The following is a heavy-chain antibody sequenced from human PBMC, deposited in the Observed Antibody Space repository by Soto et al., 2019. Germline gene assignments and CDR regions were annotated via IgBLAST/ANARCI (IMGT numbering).Heavy chain of an antibody. D-gene: IGHD2-21*01. CDR1: GFTFSNYS. CDR2: ISSSGSAM. J-gene: IGHJ4*02. Sequence: EVQLVESGGGLVQPGGSLRLSCAASGFTFSNYSMNWVRQAPGEGLEWVSYISSSGSAMYYVDSVKGRFTVSRDNAKNSLYLQMNSLRDEDTAVYFCAREAGYFFAYWGQGTLVTVSS. V-gene: IGHV3-48*02. CDR3: AREAGYFFAY.